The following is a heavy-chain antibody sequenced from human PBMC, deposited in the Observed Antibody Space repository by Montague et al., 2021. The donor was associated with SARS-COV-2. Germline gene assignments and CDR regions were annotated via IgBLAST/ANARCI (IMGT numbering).Heavy chain of an antibody. J-gene: IGHJ4*02. CDR2: ISRSGDRT. V-gene: IGHV3-20*04. D-gene: IGHD3-10*01. CDR3: SRGGGMIRGVVDF. CDR1: GFTFDDYG. Sequence: FLRLSCAVSGFTFDDYGMSWVRQAPGKGLEWVSGISRSGDRTAYGDSVKGRFTISRDNAKNSLYLQMNSLRVEDTAFYYCSRGGGMIRGVVDFWGQGILVSVSS.